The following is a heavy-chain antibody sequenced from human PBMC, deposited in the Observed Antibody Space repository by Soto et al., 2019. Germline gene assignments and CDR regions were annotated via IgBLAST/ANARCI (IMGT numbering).Heavy chain of an antibody. V-gene: IGHV1-69*12. D-gene: IGHD3-10*01. J-gene: IGHJ5*02. CDR2: IIPIFGAP. CDR1: GGTFSRYA. CDR3: ARAHTGSYYFYCFDP. Sequence: QVQLVQSGAEVKKPGSSVKVSCKASGGTFSRYAISWVRQATGQGLEWMGGIIPIFGAPNYAQKFQGRVTISADESTSTVYMELSSLSSADTAVYYCARAHTGSYYFYCFDPWRQGTPVTVSS.